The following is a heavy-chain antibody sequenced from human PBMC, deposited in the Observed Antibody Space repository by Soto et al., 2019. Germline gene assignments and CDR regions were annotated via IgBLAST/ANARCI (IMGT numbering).Heavy chain of an antibody. D-gene: IGHD6-19*01. CDR1: GGSFSGYY. V-gene: IGHV4-34*01. CDR3: RGAVAGRYYYYYMDV. Sequence: SETLSLTCAVYGGSFSGYYWSWIRQPPGKGLEWIGEINHSGSTNYNPSLKSRVTISVDTSKNQFSLKLSSVTAADTAVYYCRGAVAGRYYYYYMDVWGKGTTVTVSS. J-gene: IGHJ6*03. CDR2: INHSGST.